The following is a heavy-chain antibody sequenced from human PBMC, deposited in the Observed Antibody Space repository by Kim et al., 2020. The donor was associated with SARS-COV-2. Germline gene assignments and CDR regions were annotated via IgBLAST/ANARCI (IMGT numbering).Heavy chain of an antibody. Sequence: GGSLRLSCAASGFTFSSYGMHWVRQAPGKGLEWVAVISYDGSNKYYADSVKGRFTISRDNSKNTLYLQMNSLRAEDTAVYYCAKGTDSGYDPGFDYWGQGTLVTVSS. J-gene: IGHJ4*02. CDR1: GFTFSSYG. V-gene: IGHV3-30*18. CDR2: ISYDGSNK. D-gene: IGHD5-12*01. CDR3: AKGTDSGYDPGFDY.